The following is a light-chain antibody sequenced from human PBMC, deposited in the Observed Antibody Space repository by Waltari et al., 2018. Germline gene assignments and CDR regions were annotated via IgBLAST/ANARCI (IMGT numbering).Light chain of an antibody. CDR1: TGPVASGHY. J-gene: IGLJ3*02. Sequence: QTVVTQEPSLTVSPGGTVTLTCTSSTGPVASGHYPSWFQQLPGQAPRALIFSSTIKYSGAPARFSGSLLGGKAALTLSSVQPEDEADYYCLLYVGGDQLVFGGGTRLTVL. CDR2: SST. V-gene: IGLV7-43*01. CDR3: LLYVGGDQLV.